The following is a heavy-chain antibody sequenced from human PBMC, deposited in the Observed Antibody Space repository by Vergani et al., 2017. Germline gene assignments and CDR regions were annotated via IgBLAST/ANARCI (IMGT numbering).Heavy chain of an antibody. CDR2: IKSKTDGGTT. CDR1: GFTFSNAW. Sequence: EVQLVESGGGLVKPGGSLRLSCAASGFTFSNAWMSWVRQAPVKGLEWVGRIKSKTDGGTTDYAAPVKGRFTISRDDSKNTLYLQMNSLKTEDTAVYYCTTSILIRGVTLSWGQGTLVTVSS. V-gene: IGHV3-15*01. J-gene: IGHJ5*02. CDR3: TTSILIRGVTLS. D-gene: IGHD3-10*01.